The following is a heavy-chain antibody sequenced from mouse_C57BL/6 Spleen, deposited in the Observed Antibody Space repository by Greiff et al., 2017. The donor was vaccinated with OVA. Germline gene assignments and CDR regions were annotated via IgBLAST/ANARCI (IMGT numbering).Heavy chain of an antibody. CDR1: GYTFTSYW. Sequence: VQLQQSGAELVKPGASVKLSCKASGYTFTSYWMQWVKQRPGQGLEWIGEIDPSDSYTNYNQKFKGKATLTVDTSSSTAYMQLSSLTSEDSAVYYCARRGTTAYYAMDYWGQGTSVTVSS. CDR2: IDPSDSYT. D-gene: IGHD1-2*01. V-gene: IGHV1-50*01. CDR3: ARRGTTAYYAMDY. J-gene: IGHJ4*01.